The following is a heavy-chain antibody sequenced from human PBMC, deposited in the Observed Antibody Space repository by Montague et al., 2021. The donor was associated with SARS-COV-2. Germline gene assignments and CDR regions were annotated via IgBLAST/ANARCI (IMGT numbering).Heavy chain of an antibody. CDR3: AKKDSSGYYYDTWYFDI. D-gene: IGHD3-22*01. V-gene: IGHV3-23*03. Sequence: SLRLSCAASGFTFSAYAMAWVRQAPGKGLEWVSVIYSGASTTYYADSVKGRFTISRDDSRNTVYLQMNSPRAEDTAVYYCAKKDSSGYYYDTWYFDIWGRGTLVSVSS. J-gene: IGHJ2*01. CDR1: GFTFSAYA. CDR2: IYSGASTT.